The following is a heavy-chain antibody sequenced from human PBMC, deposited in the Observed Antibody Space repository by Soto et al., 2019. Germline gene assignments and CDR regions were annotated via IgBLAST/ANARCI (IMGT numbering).Heavy chain of an antibody. CDR3: ARGGVNRGYDSAVHFDY. D-gene: IGHD5-12*01. J-gene: IGHJ4*02. Sequence: PSETLSLTCTVSGGSISSGSSYWGWIRQPPGKGLEWIGGIYYLGNTYYNPSLGGRVSISVDTSKNQFSLKLKSVTAADTAVYYCARGGVNRGYDSAVHFDYWGQGTLVTVSS. CDR2: IYYLGNT. CDR1: GGSISSGSSY. V-gene: IGHV4-39*01.